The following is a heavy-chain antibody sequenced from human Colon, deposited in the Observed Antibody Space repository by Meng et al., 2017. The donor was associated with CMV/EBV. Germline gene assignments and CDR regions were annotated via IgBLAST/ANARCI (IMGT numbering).Heavy chain of an antibody. J-gene: IGHJ4*02. V-gene: IGHV5-51*01. CDR3: ARRCSGGSCYGNYDY. CDR1: GYSFADYW. CDR2: IFPADSDT. D-gene: IGHD2-15*01. Sequence: GESLKISCRGSGYSFADYWMGWVRQMPGKGLEWMGIIFPADSDTKYSPSFQGQVTISADKSISTAYLQWSSLKASDTAMYYCARRCSGGSCYGNYDYWGQGTLVTVSS.